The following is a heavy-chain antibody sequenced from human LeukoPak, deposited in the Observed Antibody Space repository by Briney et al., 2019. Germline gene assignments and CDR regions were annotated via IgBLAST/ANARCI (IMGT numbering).Heavy chain of an antibody. CDR1: GFTFSDYY. D-gene: IGHD2-21*02. J-gene: IGHJ4*02. CDR2: IRYDGSNK. CDR3: AKDHIVVVTAIPLVY. V-gene: IGHV3-30*02. Sequence: PGGSLRLSCAASGFTFSDYYMSWIRQAPGKGLEWVAFIRYDGSNKYYADSVKGRFTISRDNSKNTLYLQVNSLRAEDTAVYYCAKDHIVVVTAIPLVYWGQGTLVTVSS.